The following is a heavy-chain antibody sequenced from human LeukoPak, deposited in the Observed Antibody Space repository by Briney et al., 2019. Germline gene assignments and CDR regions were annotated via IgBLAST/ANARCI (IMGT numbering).Heavy chain of an antibody. J-gene: IGHJ3*02. CDR3: ARDPTTVTKGLDI. CDR1: GGSLSSHY. V-gene: IGHV4-59*11. D-gene: IGHD4-17*01. CDR2: ISSIGST. Sequence: SETLSLTCTVSGGSLSSHYWSWIRQPPGKGLEWIGYISSIGSTNYNPSLKSRVTISVDTSKNQFSLKLTSVTAADTAVYFCARDPTTVTKGLDIWGQRTMVTVSS.